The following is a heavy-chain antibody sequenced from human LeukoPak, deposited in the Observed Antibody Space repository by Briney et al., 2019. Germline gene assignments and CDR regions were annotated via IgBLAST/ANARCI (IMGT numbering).Heavy chain of an antibody. CDR3: ARGLYDFWSGYYGHYYYYGMDV. CDR2: IYYSGST. Sequence: PSETLPLTCTVSGGSISSYYWSWIRQPPGKGLEWIGYIYYSGSTNYNPSLKSRVTISVDTSKNQFSLKLSSVTAADTAVYYCARGLYDFWSGYYGHYYYYGMDVWGQGTTVTVSS. J-gene: IGHJ6*02. V-gene: IGHV4-59*01. D-gene: IGHD3-3*01. CDR1: GGSISSYY.